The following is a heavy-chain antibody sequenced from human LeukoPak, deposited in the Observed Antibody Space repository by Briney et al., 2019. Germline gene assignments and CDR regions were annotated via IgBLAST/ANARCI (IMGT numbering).Heavy chain of an antibody. Sequence: GGSLRLSCAASGFTFSRYWMSWVRQAPGKGLEWVANIKQDGSEKNYVDSVKGRFTISRDNAKNSLYLQMNSLRAEDTAVYYCARYPGTRGSYYFDYWGQGTLVTVSS. J-gene: IGHJ4*02. D-gene: IGHD3-10*01. CDR3: ARYPGTRGSYYFDY. CDR1: GFTFSRYW. CDR2: IKQDGSEK. V-gene: IGHV3-7*01.